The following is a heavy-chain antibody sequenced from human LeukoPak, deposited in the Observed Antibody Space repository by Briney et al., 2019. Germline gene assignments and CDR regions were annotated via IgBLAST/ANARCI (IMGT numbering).Heavy chain of an antibody. CDR1: GFTFSSYS. J-gene: IGHJ4*02. V-gene: IGHV3-21*01. D-gene: IGHD6-19*01. CDR3: ARGGSGSGWFW. CDR2: ISSSSSYI. Sequence: PGGSLRLSCAASGFTFSSYSMNWVRQAPGKGLEWVSSISSSSSYIYYAASVKGRFTISRDNAKNSLYLQMNSLRAEDTAVYYCARGGSGSGWFWGGQGTLVTVSS.